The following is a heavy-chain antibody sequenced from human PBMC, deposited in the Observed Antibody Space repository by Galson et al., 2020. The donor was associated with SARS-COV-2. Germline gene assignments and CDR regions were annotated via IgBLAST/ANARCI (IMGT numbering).Heavy chain of an antibody. J-gene: IGHJ4*02. D-gene: IGHD3-10*01. CDR3: ARGAGAWFGELLDY. V-gene: IGHV7-4-1*02. CDR1: GYTFNNYA. Sequence: ASVKVSCKASGYTFNNYALNWVRQAPGQGLECMAWINTNTGNPTYAQGFTGRFVFSLDTSISTAYLQISSLKAEDTAVYYCARGAGAWFGELLDYWGQGTLVTVSS. CDR2: INTNTGNP.